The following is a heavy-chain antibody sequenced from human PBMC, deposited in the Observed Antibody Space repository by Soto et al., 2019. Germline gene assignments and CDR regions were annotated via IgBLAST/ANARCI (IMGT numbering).Heavy chain of an antibody. Sequence: QVQLQQWGAGLLKPSETLSLTCAVYGGSFSGYYWSWIRQPPGKGLEWIGEINHSGSTNYNPSLKSRVTISVDTSKNQFSLKLSSVTAADTAVYYCARGLRVGATHFDYWGQGTLVTVSS. CDR1: GGSFSGYY. CDR2: INHSGST. CDR3: ARGLRVGATHFDY. D-gene: IGHD1-26*01. V-gene: IGHV4-34*01. J-gene: IGHJ4*02.